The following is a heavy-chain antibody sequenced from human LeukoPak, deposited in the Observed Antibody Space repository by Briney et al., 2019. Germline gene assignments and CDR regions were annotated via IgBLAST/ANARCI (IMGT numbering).Heavy chain of an antibody. CDR2: INPSGGST. V-gene: IGHV1-46*01. CDR3: ATASIAAHYHYYGMDV. J-gene: IGHJ6*02. D-gene: IGHD6-6*01. Sequence: ASVKVSCKASGYTFTSYYMHWVRQAPGQGLEWMGIINPSGGSTSYAQKFQGRVTMTRDTSTSTVYMELSSLRSEDTAVYYCATASIAAHYHYYGMDVWGQGTTVTVSS. CDR1: GYTFTSYY.